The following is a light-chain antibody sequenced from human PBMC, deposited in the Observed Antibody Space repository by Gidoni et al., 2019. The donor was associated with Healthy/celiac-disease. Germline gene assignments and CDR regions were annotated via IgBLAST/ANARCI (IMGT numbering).Light chain of an antibody. Sequence: QSVLTQPPSVSAAPGQKVTISCSGISSNIGNNYVSWYQQLPGTAPKLLIYDNNKRPSGIPDRFSGSKSGTSATLGITGLQTGDEADYYCGTWDSSLSAGQVVFGGGTKLTVL. J-gene: IGLJ2*01. CDR1: SSNIGNNY. CDR2: DNN. CDR3: GTWDSSLSAGQVV. V-gene: IGLV1-51*01.